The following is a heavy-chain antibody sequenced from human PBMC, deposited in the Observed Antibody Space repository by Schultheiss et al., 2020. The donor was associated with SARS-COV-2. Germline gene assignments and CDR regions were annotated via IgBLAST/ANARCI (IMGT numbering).Heavy chain of an antibody. V-gene: IGHV3-43*01. CDR1: GFTFDDYT. D-gene: IGHD6-13*01. J-gene: IGHJ6*03. CDR2: ISWDGGST. CDR3: AKFSGSSPAHIRYYYYYMDV. Sequence: GESLKISCAASGFTFDDYTMHWVRQAPGKGLEWVSLISWDGGSTYYADSVKGRFTISRDNSKNTLYLQMNSLRAEDTAVYYCAKFSGSSPAHIRYYYYYMDVWGKGTTVTVSS.